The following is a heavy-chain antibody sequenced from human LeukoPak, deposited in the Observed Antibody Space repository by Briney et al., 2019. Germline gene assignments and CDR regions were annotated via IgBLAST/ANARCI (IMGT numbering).Heavy chain of an antibody. D-gene: IGHD1-1*01. V-gene: IGHV4-59*08. CDR1: GGSISSYY. CDR2: IYYSGST. CDR3: ASLYIAGYYFDY. Sequence: SETLSITCTVSGGSISSYYWSWIRQPPGQGLEWIGYIYYSGSTYYDPSLKSRVTISVDTSKNQFSLKLSSVTAADTAVYYCASLYIAGYYFDYWGQGTLVTVSS. J-gene: IGHJ4*02.